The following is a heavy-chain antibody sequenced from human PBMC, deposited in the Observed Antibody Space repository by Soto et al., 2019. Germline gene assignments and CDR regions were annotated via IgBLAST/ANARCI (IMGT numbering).Heavy chain of an antibody. Sequence: PGESLKISCNGSGFSFSNYWIAWVRQMPGKGLEWMGIIYPGDSDTRYNPSFQGQVTISADKSISTAYLQWSSLKASDTAMFYWSRRRGVRGVFERDDWLDPWGQGTLVTVSS. J-gene: IGHJ5*02. D-gene: IGHD3-16*01. CDR1: GFSFSNYW. V-gene: IGHV5-51*01. CDR2: IYPGDSDT. CDR3: SRRRGVRGVFERDDWLDP.